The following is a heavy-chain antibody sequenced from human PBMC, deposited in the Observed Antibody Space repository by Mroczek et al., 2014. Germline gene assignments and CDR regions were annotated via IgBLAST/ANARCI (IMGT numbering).Heavy chain of an antibody. D-gene: IGHD3-3*01. CDR3: ARMDTLRFLEGALTPYDWYFDL. J-gene: IGHJ2*01. V-gene: IGHV4-34*01. CDR2: INHSGST. Sequence: QVQLQQWGAGLLKPSETLSLTCAVYGGSFSGYYWSWIRQPPGKGLEWIGEINHSGSTNYNPSLKSRVTISVDTSKNQFSLKLSSVTAADTAVYYCARMDTLRFLEGALTPYDWYFDLWGRGTLVTVSS. CDR1: GGSFSGYY.